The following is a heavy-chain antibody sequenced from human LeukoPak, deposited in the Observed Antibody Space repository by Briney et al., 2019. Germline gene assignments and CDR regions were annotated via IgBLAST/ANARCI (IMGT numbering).Heavy chain of an antibody. Sequence: SETLSPTCTVSGGSISNTAYYWGWIRQPPGQRLEWIGSLSYSGSPYYNPSLKRRATISGDTSKNQFSLKLSSVTAADTAVYYCARRRLNWCAFDIWGQGTMVTVSS. J-gene: IGHJ3*02. CDR1: GGSISNTAYY. CDR2: LSYSGSP. D-gene: IGHD1-1*01. V-gene: IGHV4-39*01. CDR3: ARRRLNWCAFDI.